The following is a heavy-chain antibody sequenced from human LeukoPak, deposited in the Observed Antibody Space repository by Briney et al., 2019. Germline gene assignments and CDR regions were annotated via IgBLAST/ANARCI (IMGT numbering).Heavy chain of an antibody. CDR3: ARGYSSSWYNWFDP. CDR2: INHSGST. J-gene: IGHJ5*02. CDR1: GGSISRNY. D-gene: IGHD6-13*01. Sequence: SETLSLTCTVSGGSISRNYWNWIRQPPGKGLEWIGEINHSGSTNYNPSLKSRVTISVDTSKNQFSLKLSSVTAADTAVYYCARGYSSSWYNWFDPWGQGTLVTVSS. V-gene: IGHV4-34*01.